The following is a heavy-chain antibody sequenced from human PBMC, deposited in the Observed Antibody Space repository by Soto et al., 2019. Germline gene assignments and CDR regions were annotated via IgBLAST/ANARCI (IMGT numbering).Heavy chain of an antibody. CDR1: GFTVSSNY. V-gene: IGHV3-66*01. Sequence: GGSLRLSCAASGFTVSSNYMSWVRQAPGKGLEWVSVIYSGGSTYYADSVKGRFTISRDNSKNTLYLQMNSLRAEDTAVYYCARDRRLLKHDAFDIWGQGTMVTVSS. CDR2: IYSGGST. J-gene: IGHJ3*02. D-gene: IGHD2-15*01. CDR3: ARDRRLLKHDAFDI.